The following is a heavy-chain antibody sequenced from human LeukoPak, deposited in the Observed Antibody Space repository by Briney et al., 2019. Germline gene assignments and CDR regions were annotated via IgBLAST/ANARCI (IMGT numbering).Heavy chain of an antibody. CDR1: GFTFSDYY. CDR2: ISSSGSTI. Sequence: GGSLRLSCTASGFTFSDYYMSWIRQAPGRGLEWVSYISSSGSTIYYADSVKGRFTVSRDNAKNSLYLQVNSLRAADTAVYFCARSNPRWETNSFYYGMDVWGQGTTVTVSS. CDR3: ARSNPRWETNSFYYGMDV. J-gene: IGHJ6*02. D-gene: IGHD1-26*01. V-gene: IGHV3-11*01.